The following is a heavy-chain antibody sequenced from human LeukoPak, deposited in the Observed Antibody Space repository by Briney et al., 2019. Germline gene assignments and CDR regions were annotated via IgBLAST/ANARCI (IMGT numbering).Heavy chain of an antibody. Sequence: PGGSLRLSCAASGFTFSDYYMSWIRQDPGKGLEWVSSISRGGNSIYYADSVRGRFTISRDNAKNSLYLQMNSLRAEDTAVYYCARDQYLDCRGQGTLVTVSS. CDR1: GFTFSDYY. CDR3: ARDQYLDC. CDR2: ISRGGNSI. J-gene: IGHJ4*02. V-gene: IGHV3-11*01.